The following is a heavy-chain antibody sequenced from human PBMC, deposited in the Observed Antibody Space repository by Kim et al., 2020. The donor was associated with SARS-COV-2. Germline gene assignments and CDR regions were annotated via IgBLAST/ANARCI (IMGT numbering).Heavy chain of an antibody. V-gene: IGHV3-23*01. J-gene: IGHJ4*02. CDR3: AKVTTKTAPFYDS. Sequence: YAVSVPGRFTISRDNSRNALNLEMNSLRAEDTALYYCAKVTTKTAPFYDSWGQGTLVTVSS. D-gene: IGHD4-4*01.